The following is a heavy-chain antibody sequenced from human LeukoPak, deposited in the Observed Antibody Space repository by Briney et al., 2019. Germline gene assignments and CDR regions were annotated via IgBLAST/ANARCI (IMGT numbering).Heavy chain of an antibody. CDR1: GGSFSVYY. Sequence: PSETLSLTCAVYGGSFSVYYWSWIRQLPGKGLEWIGEINHSGSTNYNPSLKSRVTISVDTSKNQFSLKLSSVTAADTAVYYCARARLVPVWSGYYSYYYGMDVWGQGTTVTVSS. V-gene: IGHV4-34*01. CDR2: INHSGST. CDR3: ARARLVPVWSGYYSYYYGMDV. J-gene: IGHJ6*02. D-gene: IGHD3-3*01.